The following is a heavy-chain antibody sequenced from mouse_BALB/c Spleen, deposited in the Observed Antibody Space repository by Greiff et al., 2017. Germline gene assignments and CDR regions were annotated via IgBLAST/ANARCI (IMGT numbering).Heavy chain of an antibody. CDR1: GFTFSDYY. V-gene: IGHV5-4*02. D-gene: IGHD1-1*01. CDR3: ARGGDYGSSAWFAY. J-gene: IGHJ3*01. Sequence: EVKLVESGGGLVKPGGSLKLSCAASGFTFSDYYMYWVRQTPEKRLEWVATISDGGRYTYYPDSVKGRFTISRDNAKNNLYLQMSSLKSEDTAMYYCARGGDYGSSAWFAYWGQGTLVTVSA. CDR2: ISDGGRYT.